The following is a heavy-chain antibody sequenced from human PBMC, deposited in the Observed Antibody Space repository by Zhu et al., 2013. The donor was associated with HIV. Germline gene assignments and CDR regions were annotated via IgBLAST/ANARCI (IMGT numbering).Heavy chain of an antibody. J-gene: IGHJ4*02. Sequence: QVQLVQSGAEVRKPGASVKVSCKASGYTFTNYYMHWVRQAPGQGLEWMGIINPSGGSTSYAQKFQGRVTMTRDTSTSTVYMELSSLRSEDMAVYYCARDATTNWGSGAFDYWGQGTLVTVSS. CDR3: ARDATTNWGSGAFDY. D-gene: IGHD7-27*01. CDR1: GYTFTNYY. CDR2: INPSGGST. V-gene: IGHV1-46*01.